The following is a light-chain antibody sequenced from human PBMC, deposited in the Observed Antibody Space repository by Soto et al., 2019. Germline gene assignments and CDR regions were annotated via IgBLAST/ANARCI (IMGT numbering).Light chain of an antibody. Sequence: EIVMTQSPATLSVSPGERATLSCRASQSVSSNLAWYQQKPGQAPRLLINGASTRATGIPARFSGRGSGTEFTLTISSLQSEDFAVYYCQQYDNWPQTFGQGTKLEIK. J-gene: IGKJ2*01. CDR2: GAS. CDR1: QSVSSN. CDR3: QQYDNWPQT. V-gene: IGKV3-15*01.